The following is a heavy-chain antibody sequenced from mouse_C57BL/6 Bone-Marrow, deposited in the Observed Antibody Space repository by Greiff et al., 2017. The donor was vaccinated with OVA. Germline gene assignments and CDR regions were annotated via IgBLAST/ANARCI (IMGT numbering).Heavy chain of an antibody. Sequence: EVKLMESGPELVKPGASVKISCKASGYSFTDYNMNWVKQSNGKSLEWIGVINPNYGTTSYNQKFKGKATLTVDQSSSTAYMQLNSLTSEDSAVYYCARGATMVWYFDVWGTGTTVTVSS. J-gene: IGHJ1*03. CDR2: INPNYGTT. V-gene: IGHV1-39*01. CDR1: GYSFTDYN. D-gene: IGHD2-2*01. CDR3: ARGATMVWYFDV.